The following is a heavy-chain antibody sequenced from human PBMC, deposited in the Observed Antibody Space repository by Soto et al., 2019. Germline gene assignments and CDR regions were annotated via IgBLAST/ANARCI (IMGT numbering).Heavy chain of an antibody. Sequence: EVHLVESGGGLVQPGRSLRLSCAASGFTFDDYAMHWVRQAPGKGLEWVAGISWNSGSIDYAESVKGRITISRDNAKNSVYLQMNRLRAEDTAFYSCAKGHWGGKCSAGTCYSVGYFDYWGQGTLVTVSS. V-gene: IGHV3-9*01. CDR3: AKGHWGGKCSAGTCYSVGYFDY. J-gene: IGHJ4*02. D-gene: IGHD2-15*01. CDR1: GFTFDDYA. CDR2: ISWNSGSI.